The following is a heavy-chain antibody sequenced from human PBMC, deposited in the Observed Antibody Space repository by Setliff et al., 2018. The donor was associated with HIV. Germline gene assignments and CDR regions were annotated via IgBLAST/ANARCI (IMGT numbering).Heavy chain of an antibody. Sequence: PSETLSLTCSVSGDSISSGGHYWSWIRQSPGKGLEWIGYIHYSGSTYFNPSLKSRVSISTDTSKNQFSLKLTSVTAADTAVYYCARDLIGFSYYDSSGYFDYWGQGTLVTVSS. J-gene: IGHJ4*02. V-gene: IGHV4-30-4*08. CDR3: ARDLIGFSYYDSSGYFDY. CDR2: IHYSGST. D-gene: IGHD3-22*01. CDR1: GDSISSGGHY.